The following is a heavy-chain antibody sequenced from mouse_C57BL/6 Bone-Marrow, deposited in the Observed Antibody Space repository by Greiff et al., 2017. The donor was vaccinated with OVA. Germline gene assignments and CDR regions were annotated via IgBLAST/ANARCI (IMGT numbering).Heavy chain of an antibody. CDR1: GFTFSSYA. J-gene: IGHJ3*01. Sequence: EVQLQESGGGLVKPGGSLKLSCAASGFTFSSYAMSWVRQTPEKRLEWVATISDGGSYTYYPDNVKGRFTISRDNAKNNLYLQMSHLKSEDTAMYYCARDKGLLPFAYWGQGTLVTVSA. CDR2: ISDGGSYT. V-gene: IGHV5-4*01. CDR3: ARDKGLLPFAY. D-gene: IGHD2-3*01.